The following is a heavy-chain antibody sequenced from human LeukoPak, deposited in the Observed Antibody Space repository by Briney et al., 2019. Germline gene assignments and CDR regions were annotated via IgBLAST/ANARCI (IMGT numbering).Heavy chain of an antibody. V-gene: IGHV3-33*08. J-gene: IGHJ4*02. CDR2: IWYHGSNK. CDR1: GFTFSSYA. CDR3: ARDLLVVDYGDYGIDY. D-gene: IGHD4-17*01. Sequence: PGGSLRLSCAASGFTFSSYAMSWVRQAPGKGLEWVAVIWYHGSNKYYADSVKGRFTISRDNSKNTLYLQMNSLRAEDTAVYYCARDLLVVDYGDYGIDYWGQGTLVTVSS.